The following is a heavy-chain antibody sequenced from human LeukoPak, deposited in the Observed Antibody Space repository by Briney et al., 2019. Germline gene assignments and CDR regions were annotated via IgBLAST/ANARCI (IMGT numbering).Heavy chain of an antibody. CDR1: GFTFSSYA. D-gene: IGHD6-19*01. Sequence: SGGSLRLSCAASGFTFSSYAMSWVRQAPGKGLEWVANIKQDGSEKYYVDSVKGRFTISRDNAKNSLYLQMNSLRAEDTAVYYCARGGQWLVRALNFDYWGQGTLVTVSS. J-gene: IGHJ4*02. CDR3: ARGGQWLVRALNFDY. CDR2: IKQDGSEK. V-gene: IGHV3-7*01.